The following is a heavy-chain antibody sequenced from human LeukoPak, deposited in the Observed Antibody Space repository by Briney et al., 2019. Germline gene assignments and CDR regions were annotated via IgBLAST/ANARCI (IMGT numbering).Heavy chain of an antibody. Sequence: GGSLRLSCAASGFTFSSYAMHWVRQAPGKGLEWVAVISYDGSNKYYADSVKGRFTISRDNSKNTLYLQMNSLRAEDTAVYYCARGHPQRIAAADYWGQGTLVTVSS. J-gene: IGHJ4*02. D-gene: IGHD6-13*01. V-gene: IGHV3-30-3*01. CDR1: GFTFSSYA. CDR3: ARGHPQRIAAADY. CDR2: ISYDGSNK.